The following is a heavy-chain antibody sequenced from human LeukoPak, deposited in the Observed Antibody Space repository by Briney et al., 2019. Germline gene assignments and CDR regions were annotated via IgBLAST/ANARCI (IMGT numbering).Heavy chain of an antibody. J-gene: IGHJ4*02. CDR2: ISSSSSYT. Sequence: GGSLRLSCAASGFTFSDYYMSWIRQAPGKGLEWVSYISSSSSYTNYAGSVKGRFTISRDNAKNSLYLQMNSLRAEDTAVYYCARPLRDILTGYYFDYWGQGTLVTVSS. CDR3: ARPLRDILTGYYFDY. CDR1: GFTFSDYY. D-gene: IGHD3-9*01. V-gene: IGHV3-11*06.